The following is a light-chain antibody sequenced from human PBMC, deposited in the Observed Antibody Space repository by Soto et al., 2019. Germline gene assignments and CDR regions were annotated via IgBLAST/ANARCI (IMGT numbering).Light chain of an antibody. CDR3: QLYKNVILT. CDR1: EEVSDY. J-gene: IGKJ4*01. Sequence: DIKMTQSPSSLSASVGDRVTLTCQASEEVSDYVNWYQQKPGRAPKLLIYDASKLETGVPSRFSGRGSGTDFSFTIRDLQPEDFATYYCQLYKNVILTFGGGTRVDI. V-gene: IGKV1-33*01. CDR2: DAS.